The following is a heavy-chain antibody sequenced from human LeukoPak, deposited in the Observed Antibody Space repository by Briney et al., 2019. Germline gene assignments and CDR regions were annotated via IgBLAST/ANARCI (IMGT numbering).Heavy chain of an antibody. J-gene: IGHJ5*02. Sequence: PGGSLRLSSATSGFVFSNYAMNWVRQAPGKGLEYVSAITGDGSTPYYANSVKGRFTISRDNSKNTLYLQMGSLRSEDMAVYYCARVGFSGYDSWGQGTLVTVSS. V-gene: IGHV3-64*01. CDR2: ITGDGSTP. CDR1: GFVFSNYA. CDR3: ARVGFSGYDS. D-gene: IGHD5-12*01.